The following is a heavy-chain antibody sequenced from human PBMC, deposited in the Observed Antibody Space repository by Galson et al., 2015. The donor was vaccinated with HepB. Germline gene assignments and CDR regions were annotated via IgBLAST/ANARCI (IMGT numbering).Heavy chain of an antibody. CDR2: IYYSGST. CDR3: ARVIDIVVVPAAIPVATPPLFDP. Sequence: TLSLTCTVSGGSISSSSYYWGWIRQPPGKGLEWIGSIYYSGSTYYNPSLKSRVTISVDTSKNQFSLKLSSVTAADTAVYYCARVIDIVVVPAAIPVATPPLFDPWGQGTLVTVSS. J-gene: IGHJ5*02. V-gene: IGHV4-39*07. CDR1: GGSISSSSYY. D-gene: IGHD2-2*02.